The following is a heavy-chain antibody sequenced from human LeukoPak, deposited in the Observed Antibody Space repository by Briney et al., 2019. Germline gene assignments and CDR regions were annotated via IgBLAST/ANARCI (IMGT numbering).Heavy chain of an antibody. CDR2: INSDGSST. V-gene: IGHV3-74*01. Sequence: GGSLRLSCAASGFTFSSHWMHWVRQGPGKGLVWVSRINSDGSSTSYADSVKGRSTISRDNSKNTLYLQMHSLRAEETAVYYCAKIVAAAGRFFDYWGQGTLVTVSS. J-gene: IGHJ4*02. CDR3: AKIVAAAGRFFDY. CDR1: GFTFSSHW. D-gene: IGHD6-13*01.